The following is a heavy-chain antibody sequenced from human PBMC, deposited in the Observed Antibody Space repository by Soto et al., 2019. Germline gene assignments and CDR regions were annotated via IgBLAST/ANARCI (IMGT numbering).Heavy chain of an antibody. CDR3: VREGYDSSGYYPFDL. D-gene: IGHD3-22*01. V-gene: IGHV1-2*04. J-gene: IGHJ2*01. CDR2: INPNSGGT. Sequence: QVQLVQSGAEVKKPGASVKVSCKASGYTFTGYYMHWVRQAPGQGLEWMGWINPNSGGTNYAQKFQGWVTMTRDTSLSTAYMELSRLRSDDTAVYYCVREGYDSSGYYPFDLWGRGTLVTVSS. CDR1: GYTFTGYY.